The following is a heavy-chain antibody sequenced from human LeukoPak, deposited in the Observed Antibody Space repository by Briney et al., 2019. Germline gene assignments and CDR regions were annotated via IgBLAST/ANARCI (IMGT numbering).Heavy chain of an antibody. CDR3: ARSPRYYYDSSGYRPGWGASFDY. V-gene: IGHV1-2*02. Sequence: GASVKVSCKASGYTFTGYYMHWVRQAPGQGLEWMGWINPNSGGTNYAQKFQGRVTMTRDTSISTAYMELSRLRSDDTAVYYCARSPRYYYDSSGYRPGWGASFDYWGQGTLVTVSS. D-gene: IGHD3-22*01. CDR1: GYTFTGYY. CDR2: INPNSGGT. J-gene: IGHJ4*02.